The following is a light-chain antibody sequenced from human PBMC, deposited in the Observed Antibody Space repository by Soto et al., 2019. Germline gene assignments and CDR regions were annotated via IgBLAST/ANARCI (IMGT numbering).Light chain of an antibody. CDR3: CSYAGGSYV. J-gene: IGLJ1*01. CDR2: DVS. V-gene: IGLV2-11*01. Sequence: QSALTQPRSVSGSPGQSVTISCTGTSGEVGGYNYVSWYQRHPGRAPKLMIYDVSERPSGVPDRFSGSKSGNTASLTISGLQAEDEADYYCCSYAGGSYVFGTGTKVTVL. CDR1: SGEVGGYNY.